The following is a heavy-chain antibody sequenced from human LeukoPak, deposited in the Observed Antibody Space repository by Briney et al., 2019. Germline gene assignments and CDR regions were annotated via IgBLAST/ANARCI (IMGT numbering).Heavy chain of an antibody. Sequence: GGSLRLSCAASGFTVSSNYMSWVRQAPGKGLEWVTYISSGGGFKYHTESVKGRFTISRDNAKNSVYLQMNSLRDEDTAVYYCVGGVDYWGQGTLVTVST. CDR1: GFTVSSNY. CDR3: VGGVDY. D-gene: IGHD3-3*01. CDR2: ISSGGGFK. J-gene: IGHJ4*02. V-gene: IGHV3-48*02.